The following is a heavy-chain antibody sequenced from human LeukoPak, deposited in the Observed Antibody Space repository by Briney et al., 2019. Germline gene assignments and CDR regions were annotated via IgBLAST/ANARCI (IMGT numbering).Heavy chain of an antibody. J-gene: IGHJ4*02. CDR3: AGGSYGYFDY. D-gene: IGHD4-17*01. CDR2: ISSSSSYI. CDR1: GFTFSSCS. Sequence: GGSLRPSCAASGFTFSSCSMNRVRQAPGKGLEWVSSISSSSSYIYYADSVKGRFTISRDNAKNSLYLQMNSLRAEDTAVYYCAGGSYGYFDYWGQGTLVTVSS. V-gene: IGHV3-21*01.